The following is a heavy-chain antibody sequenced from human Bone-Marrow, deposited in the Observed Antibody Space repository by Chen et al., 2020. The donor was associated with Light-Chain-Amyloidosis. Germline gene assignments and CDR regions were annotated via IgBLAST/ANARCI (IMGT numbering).Heavy chain of an antibody. CDR1: GGTFSSYA. V-gene: IGHV1-69*01. D-gene: IGHD1-26*01. CDR3: ARDWGAGSGSYYPY. J-gene: IGHJ4*02. Sequence: QVQLVQSGAEVKKPGSSVKVSCKASGGTFSSYAISWLRQAPGQGLEWMGGIIPIFGTANYAQNCQGRVTITADESTSTAYMELTSLRSEDTAVYYCARDWGAGSGSYYPYWGQGTLVTVSS. CDR2: IIPIFGTA.